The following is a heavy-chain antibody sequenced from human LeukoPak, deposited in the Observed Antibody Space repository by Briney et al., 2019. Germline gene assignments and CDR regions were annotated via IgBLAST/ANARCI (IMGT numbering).Heavy chain of an antibody. D-gene: IGHD4-17*01. Sequence: SETLSLTCTASGGSISSGGYYWSWIRQHPGKGLEWIGYIYYSGSTYYNPSLKSRVTISVDTSKNQFSLKLSSVTAADTAVYYCARVSGHDYGDYGYYFDYWGQGTLVTVSS. CDR1: GGSISSGGYY. V-gene: IGHV4-31*03. CDR3: ARVSGHDYGDYGYYFDY. J-gene: IGHJ4*02. CDR2: IYYSGST.